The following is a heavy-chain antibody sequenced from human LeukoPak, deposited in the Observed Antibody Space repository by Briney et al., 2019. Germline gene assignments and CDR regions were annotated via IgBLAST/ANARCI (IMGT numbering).Heavy chain of an antibody. CDR2: IYSGGTT. V-gene: IGHV3-53*01. Sequence: GGSLRLSCAASGFTVSSNYMSWVRQAPGKGLECVSAIYSGGTTYYADSVKGRFTISRDNAKNSLYLQMNSLRAEDTAVYYCARDVYCSSTSYCYWFFDLWGRGTLVTVSS. CDR3: ARDVYCSSTSYCYWFFDL. J-gene: IGHJ2*01. D-gene: IGHD2-2*01. CDR1: GFTVSSNY.